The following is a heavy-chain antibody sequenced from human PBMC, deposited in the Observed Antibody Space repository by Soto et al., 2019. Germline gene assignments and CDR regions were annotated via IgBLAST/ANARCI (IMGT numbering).Heavy chain of an antibody. CDR3: GKGGGSTYYYYMDV. CDR1: GYTFSSYA. J-gene: IGHJ6*03. D-gene: IGHD6-13*01. CDR2: ISDSGGAT. V-gene: IGHV3-23*01. Sequence: EVQVLESGGGLLQPGGSLRLSCAASGYTFSSYAMSWVRQAPGKWLEWVSSISDSGGATNYAESVKGRFTISRDNSKNTVYLQMDILRPEDTAVYYCGKGGGSTYYYYMDVWGKGTTVTVSS.